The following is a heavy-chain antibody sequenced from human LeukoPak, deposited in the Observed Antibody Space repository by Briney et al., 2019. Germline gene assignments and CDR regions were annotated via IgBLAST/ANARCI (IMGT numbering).Heavy chain of an antibody. CDR1: GGSISSYY. V-gene: IGHV4-59*01. D-gene: IGHD1-26*01. CDR2: IYYSGRT. Sequence: TSETLSLTCSVSGGSISSYYWSWIRQPPGKALEWIGYIYYSGRTSYNPSLKSRVTMSVDTSKNQFSLQLSSVTAADTAVYYCARDGNPWNLDVWGRGTLVTVSS. CDR3: ARDGNPWNLDV. J-gene: IGHJ2*01.